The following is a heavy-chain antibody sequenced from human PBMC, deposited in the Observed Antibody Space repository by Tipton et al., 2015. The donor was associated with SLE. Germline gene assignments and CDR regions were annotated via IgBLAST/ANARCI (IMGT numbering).Heavy chain of an antibody. J-gene: IGHJ3*02. D-gene: IGHD2-15*01. CDR2: IYYSGST. V-gene: IGHV4-59*11. CDR1: GGSISSHY. Sequence: LRLSCTVSGGSISSHYWSWIRQPPGKGLEWIGYIYYSGSTNYNPSLKSRVTISVDTSKNQFSLKLSSVTAADTAAYYCARAYCSGGSCYSAFDIWGQGTMVTVSS. CDR3: ARAYCSGGSCYSAFDI.